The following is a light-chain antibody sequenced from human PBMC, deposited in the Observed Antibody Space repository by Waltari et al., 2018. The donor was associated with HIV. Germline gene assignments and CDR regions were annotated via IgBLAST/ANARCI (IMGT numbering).Light chain of an antibody. J-gene: IGKJ1*01. CDR3: QQYHAYPRT. Sequence: DIHMTQSPSSLSASVRDTITISCRASQDIRNYLAWFQQTPGNAPKSLIYAASKLQDGVPSRFSGSGSGTDFTLTINGLQPEDFATYYCQQYHAYPRTFGHGTKV. V-gene: IGKV1-16*01. CDR1: QDIRNY. CDR2: AAS.